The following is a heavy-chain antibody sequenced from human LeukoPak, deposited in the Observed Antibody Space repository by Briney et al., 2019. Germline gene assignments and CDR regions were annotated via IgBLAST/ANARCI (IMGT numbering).Heavy chain of an antibody. J-gene: IGHJ6*03. V-gene: IGHV4-59*11. CDR1: GGSISSHY. CDR2: IYYSGST. Sequence: SETLSLPCTVSGGSISSHYWSWIRQPPGKGLEWLGYIYYSGSTNYNPSLKSRVTISVDASKNQFCLKLSSVTDADTAVYCCARVCSSTSCYTSGGPYYYYYMDVWGKGTTVTVSS. CDR3: ARVCSSTSCYTSGGPYYYYYMDV. D-gene: IGHD2-2*02.